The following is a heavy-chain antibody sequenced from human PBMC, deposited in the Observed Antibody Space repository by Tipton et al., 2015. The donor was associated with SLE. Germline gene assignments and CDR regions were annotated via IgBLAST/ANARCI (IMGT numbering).Heavy chain of an antibody. CDR3: AKDWGDYSSFDY. D-gene: IGHD4-11*01. V-gene: IGHV3-43D*04. J-gene: IGHJ4*02. Sequence: GSLRLSCAASGFTFDDYAMHWVRQAPGKGLEWVSLISWDGGSTYYADSVKGRFTISRDNSKNSLYLQMNSLRAEDTALYYCAKDWGDYSSFDYWGQGTLVTVSS. CDR1: GFTFDDYA. CDR2: ISWDGGST.